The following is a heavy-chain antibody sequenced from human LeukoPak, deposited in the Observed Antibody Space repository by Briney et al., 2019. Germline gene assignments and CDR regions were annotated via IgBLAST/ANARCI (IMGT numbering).Heavy chain of an antibody. CDR3: ARGAKYSYGYFDY. CDR1: GFTFSSYW. V-gene: IGHV3-7*01. D-gene: IGHD5-18*01. Sequence: GGSLRLSCAASGFTFSSYWMSWVRQAPGKGLEWVANIKQDGSEKYYVDSVKGRFTISRDNAKNSLYLQMNSLRAEDTAVYYCARGAKYSYGYFDYWGQGTLVTVSS. CDR2: IKQDGSEK. J-gene: IGHJ4*02.